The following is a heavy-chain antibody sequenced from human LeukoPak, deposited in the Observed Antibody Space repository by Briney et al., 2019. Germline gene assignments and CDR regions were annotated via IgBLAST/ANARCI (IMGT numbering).Heavy chain of an antibody. D-gene: IGHD6-19*01. V-gene: IGHV3-23*01. CDR3: AKGFSYSSGWYDY. Sequence: GGSLRLSCAASGFTFSSYAMSWVRRAPGKGLEWVSAISGSGGSTYYADSVKGRFTISRDNSKNTLYLQMNSLRAEDTAVYYCAKGFSYSSGWYDYWGQGTLVTVSS. CDR1: GFTFSSYA. J-gene: IGHJ4*02. CDR2: ISGSGGST.